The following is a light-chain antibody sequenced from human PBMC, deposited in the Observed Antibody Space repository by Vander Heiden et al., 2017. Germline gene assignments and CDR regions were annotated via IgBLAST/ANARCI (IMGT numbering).Light chain of an antibody. CDR3: AAWDDNVNGWV. J-gene: IGLJ3*02. CDR2: SNN. V-gene: IGLV1-44*01. CDR1: SSNIGSNS. Sequence: QSVLTQPPSASRTPGQRVTISCSGSSSNIGSNSVNWYQQFPGTAPKLLIYSNNQRPSGVPDRFSGSKSGTSASLAFSGLQSEDEADYYCAAWDDNVNGWVFGGGTKLTVL.